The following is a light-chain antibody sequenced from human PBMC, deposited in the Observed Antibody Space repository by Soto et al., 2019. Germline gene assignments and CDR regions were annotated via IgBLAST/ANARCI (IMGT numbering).Light chain of an antibody. CDR1: QSVNSN. CDR3: QPYNNLPLT. Sequence: EIVLTQSPGTLSLSPGERATLSCRASQSVNSNYLAWYQQKPGQAPRLLIYDTSTRATGVPARFSGSRSGPEFTLTINSLQSEDFAIYYCQPYNNLPLTFVGGTKVDIK. V-gene: IGKV3-15*01. CDR2: DTS. J-gene: IGKJ4*01.